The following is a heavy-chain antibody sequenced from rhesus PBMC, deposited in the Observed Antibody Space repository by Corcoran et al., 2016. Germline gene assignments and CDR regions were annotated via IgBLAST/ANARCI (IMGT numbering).Heavy chain of an antibody. J-gene: IGHJ6*01. V-gene: IGHV4-73*01. D-gene: IGHD4-29*01. CDR1: GGSISGYYY. CDR3: ARGSSYSYYGLDS. CDR2: IYGNSAIT. Sequence: QVKLQQWGEGLVKPSETLSLTCAVYGGSISGYYYWSWIRQPPGKGLEWIGYIYGNSAITNYNPSLKNRVTISKDTSKNQFSLKLSSVTAADTAVYYCARGSSYSYYGLDSWGQGVVVTVSS.